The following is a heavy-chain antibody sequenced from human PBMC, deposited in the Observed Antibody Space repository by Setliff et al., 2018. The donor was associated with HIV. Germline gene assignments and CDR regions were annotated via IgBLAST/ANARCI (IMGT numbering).Heavy chain of an antibody. Sequence: PGGSLRLSCAASGFTFSSYEMNWVRQAPGKGLEWVSYISGSGSAMYYADAVKGRFTISRDNAKKSVFLHMNSLRGEDTAVYYCVREGEYFDTIGHYLVRRFFDLWGQGTMVTVSS. D-gene: IGHD3-9*01. CDR3: VREGEYFDTIGHYLVRRFFDL. V-gene: IGHV3-48*03. CDR2: ISGSGSAM. J-gene: IGHJ3*01. CDR1: GFTFSSYE.